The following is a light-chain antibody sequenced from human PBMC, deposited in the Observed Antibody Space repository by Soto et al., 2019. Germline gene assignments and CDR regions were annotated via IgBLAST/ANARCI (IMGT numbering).Light chain of an antibody. V-gene: IGKV3-20*01. CDR2: GAS. Sequence: EIVLTQSPGTLSLSPGERVTLSCRASQSVTSNFLGWYQQKPGQAPRLLNYGASTRATGIPDRFSGSGSGTDFALTVSRREAGDLPIYYCHHYRSSPLPFGGGTTVEI. CDR1: QSVTSNF. CDR3: HHYRSSPLP. J-gene: IGKJ4*01.